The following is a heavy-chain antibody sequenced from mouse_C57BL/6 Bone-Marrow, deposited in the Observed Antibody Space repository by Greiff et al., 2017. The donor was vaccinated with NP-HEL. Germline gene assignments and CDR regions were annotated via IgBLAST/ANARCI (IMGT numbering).Heavy chain of an antibody. CDR3: VKAEWLLYAMDY. Sequence: EVKVVESGGGLVQPGASLRLSCAASGFTFTDYYMSWVRQPPGKALEWLALLRNNANGYKTEYTAYVKGRFTISRDNSQNILYLQMNTLRAEVSATYDCVKAEWLLYAMDYWGQGTSVTVSS. CDR2: LRNNANGYKT. V-gene: IGHV7-4*01. J-gene: IGHJ4*01. CDR1: GFTFTDYY. D-gene: IGHD2-3*01.